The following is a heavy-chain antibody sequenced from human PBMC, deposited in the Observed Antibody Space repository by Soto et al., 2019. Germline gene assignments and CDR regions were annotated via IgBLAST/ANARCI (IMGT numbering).Heavy chain of an antibody. CDR3: AHAYGGRSLY. V-gene: IGHV2-5*02. J-gene: IGHJ4*01. Sequence: QITLKESGPTLVKPTQTLTPTCTFSGFSLTTDRVGVDWIRQPPGEALEWLAVIYWDDSKTYRPSLESRLTITKDTSKNQVALTMTNMDSLDTATYYCAHAYGGRSLYWGHETLVTVSS. CDR2: IYWDDSK. D-gene: IGHD1-26*01. CDR1: GFSLTTDRVG.